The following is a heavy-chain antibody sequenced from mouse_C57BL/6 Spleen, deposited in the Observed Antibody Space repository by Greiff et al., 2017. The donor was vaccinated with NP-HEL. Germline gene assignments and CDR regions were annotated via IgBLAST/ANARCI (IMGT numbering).Heavy chain of an antibody. J-gene: IGHJ4*01. CDR1: GYAFSSYW. Sequence: QVQLQQSGAELVKPGASVKISCKASGYAFSSYWMNWVKQRPGKGLEWIGQIYPGDGDTNYNGKFKGKATLTADKSSSTAYMQLSSLTSEDSAVYFCARVTTVVATNAMDYWGQGTSVTVSS. CDR3: ARVTTVVATNAMDY. CDR2: IYPGDGDT. D-gene: IGHD1-1*01. V-gene: IGHV1-80*01.